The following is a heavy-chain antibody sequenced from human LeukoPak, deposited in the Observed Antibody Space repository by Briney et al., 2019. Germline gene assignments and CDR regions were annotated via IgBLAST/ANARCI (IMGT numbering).Heavy chain of an antibody. D-gene: IGHD3-16*02. Sequence: GGSLRLSCAASGFTFSSYGMHWVRQAPGKGLEWVAFIRYDGSNKYYADSVKGRFTISRDNAKNSLYLQMNSLRAEDTAVYYCARIVDHPFDYWGQGTLVTVSS. CDR3: ARIVDHPFDY. V-gene: IGHV3-30*02. CDR2: IRYDGSNK. CDR1: GFTFSSYG. J-gene: IGHJ4*02.